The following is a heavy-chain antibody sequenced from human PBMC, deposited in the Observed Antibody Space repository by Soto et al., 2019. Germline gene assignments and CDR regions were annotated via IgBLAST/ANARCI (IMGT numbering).Heavy chain of an antibody. Sequence: SEILSLTCAVSGGSISSSNWWSWVRQPPGKGLEWIGEIYHSGSTNYNPSLKSRVTISVDKSKNQFSLKLSSVTAADTAVYYCARDRVAVAVGWNYYYYGMDVWGQGTTVTVSS. V-gene: IGHV4-4*02. CDR1: GGSISSSNW. CDR2: IYHSGST. J-gene: IGHJ6*02. D-gene: IGHD6-19*01. CDR3: ARDRVAVAVGWNYYYYGMDV.